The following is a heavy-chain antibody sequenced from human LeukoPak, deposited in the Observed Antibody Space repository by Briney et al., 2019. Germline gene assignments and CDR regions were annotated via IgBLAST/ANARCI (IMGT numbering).Heavy chain of an antibody. V-gene: IGHV5-51*01. J-gene: IGHJ4*02. CDR3: ARPRIQLWTFDY. D-gene: IGHD5-18*01. CDR1: GYTFTNYW. Sequence: GESLKISCTGSGYTFTNYWIVWVRQMPGKGLEWMGIIYPGDSDTRYSPSFQGQVTISADKSINTAYLQWSGLEASDTAMYYCARPRIQLWTFDYWGQGTLVTVSS. CDR2: IYPGDSDT.